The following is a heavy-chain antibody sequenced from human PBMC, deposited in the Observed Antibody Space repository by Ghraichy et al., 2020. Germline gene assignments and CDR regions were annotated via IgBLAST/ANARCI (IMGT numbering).Heavy chain of an antibody. V-gene: IGHV3-23*01. CDR3: AKATPDTAMAKAGGYYYYGMDV. CDR2: ISGSGGST. D-gene: IGHD5-18*01. CDR1: GFTFSSYA. J-gene: IGHJ6*02. Sequence: GGSLRLSCAASGFTFSSYAMSWVRQAPGKGLEWVSAISGSGGSTYYADSVKGRFTISRDNSKNTLYLQMNSLRAEDTAVYYCAKATPDTAMAKAGGYYYYGMDVWGQGTTVTVSS.